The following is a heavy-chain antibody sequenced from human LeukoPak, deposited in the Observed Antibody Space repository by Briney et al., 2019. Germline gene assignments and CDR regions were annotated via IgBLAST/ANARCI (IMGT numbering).Heavy chain of an antibody. CDR1: GGSFSGYY. V-gene: IGHV4-34*01. CDR2: INHSGST. CDR3: ARANGDLDY. J-gene: IGHJ4*02. Sequence: SETLSLTCAVYGGSFSGYYWSWIRQPPGKGLEWIGEINHSGSTNYNPSLKSRVTISVDTSKNQLSLKLSSVTAADTAVYYCARANGDLDYWGQGTLVTVSS. D-gene: IGHD4-17*01.